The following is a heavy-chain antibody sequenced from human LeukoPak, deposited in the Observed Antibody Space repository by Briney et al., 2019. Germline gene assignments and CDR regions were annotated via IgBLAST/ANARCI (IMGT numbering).Heavy chain of an antibody. J-gene: IGHJ4*02. CDR1: GFTFSGYS. CDR3: AKDRQSRGSLGFDY. CDR2: ISGSGDAT. Sequence: AGGSLRLSCAASGFTFSGYSMSWVRQAPGKGPEWGSTISGSGDATYYADCVQGRFTISRDNSKNTLYVQMNSLRAEDTAVYYCAKDRQSRGSLGFDYWGQGALVIVSS. D-gene: IGHD3-22*01. V-gene: IGHV3-23*01.